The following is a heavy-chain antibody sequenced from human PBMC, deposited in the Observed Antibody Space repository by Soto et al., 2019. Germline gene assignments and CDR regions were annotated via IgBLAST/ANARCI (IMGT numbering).Heavy chain of an antibody. Sequence: SETLSLXCTVSGVSISSGGYYWSWIRQHPGKDLEWIGYIYYSGSTYYNPSLKSRVTISVDTSKNQFSLKLSSVTAADTAVYYCARYDNSGSHGFDIWGQGTMVTVSS. CDR2: IYYSGST. J-gene: IGHJ3*02. CDR1: GVSISSGGYY. V-gene: IGHV4-31*03. D-gene: IGHD3-22*01. CDR3: ARYDNSGSHGFDI.